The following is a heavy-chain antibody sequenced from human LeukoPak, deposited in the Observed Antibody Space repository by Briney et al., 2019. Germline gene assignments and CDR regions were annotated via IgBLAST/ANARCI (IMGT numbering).Heavy chain of an antibody. CDR1: GYTFTSYY. CDR2: INPSGGST. V-gene: IGHV1-46*01. D-gene: IGHD3-22*01. J-gene: IGHJ6*02. CDR3: ARGYYDSSGYYYYGMDV. Sequence: GASVKVSCKASGYTFTSYYMHWVGPAPGQGLAWMGLINPSGGSTTYAQKFQGRVTMTRDTSTSTVYMELSSLRSEDTAVYYCARGYYDSSGYYYYGMDVWGQGTTVTVSS.